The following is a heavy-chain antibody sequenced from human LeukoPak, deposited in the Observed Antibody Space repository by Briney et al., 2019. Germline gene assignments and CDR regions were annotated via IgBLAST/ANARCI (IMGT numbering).Heavy chain of an antibody. CDR1: GFTFSSYW. V-gene: IGHV3-7*01. J-gene: IGHJ3*02. Sequence: GGSLRLSCAVSGFTFSSYWMSWVRQAPGKGLEWVANIKEDGSEKYYVDSVKGRFPISRDNAKNSLYLQMSSLRAEDTAVYYCARDRYGYSGSDSDAFDIWGQGTMVTVSS. D-gene: IGHD5-12*01. CDR2: IKEDGSEK. CDR3: ARDRYGYSGSDSDAFDI.